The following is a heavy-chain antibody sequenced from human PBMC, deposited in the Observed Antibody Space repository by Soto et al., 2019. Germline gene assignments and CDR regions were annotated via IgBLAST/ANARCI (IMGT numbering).Heavy chain of an antibody. CDR1: GDTFTTYG. CDR2: ISGHNDNT. Sequence: QVHLVQSGAEVKMPGASVKVSCKASGDTFTTYGISWVRQAPGQGLEWMAWISGHNDNTKYAQKFKGRVIMTADTSTSTAYMELRSLSSDDTAVYYCAREYCTSTSCYGVDYWGQGTLVTVSS. J-gene: IGHJ4*02. CDR3: AREYCTSTSCYGVDY. V-gene: IGHV1-18*01. D-gene: IGHD2-2*01.